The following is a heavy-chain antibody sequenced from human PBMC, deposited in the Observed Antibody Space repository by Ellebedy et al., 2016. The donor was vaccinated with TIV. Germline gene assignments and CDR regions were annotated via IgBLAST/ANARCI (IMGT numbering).Heavy chain of an antibody. D-gene: IGHD4-17*01. CDR2: INPSGAST. CDR1: GYTFTSYY. Sequence: AASVKVSCKASGYTFTSYYMHWVRQAPGQGLEWMGLINPSGASTSYAQKFQGRVTMTRDTSTSTVYMELSSLRSEDTAVYYCARHPSISGDYGDYYYYGMDVWGQGTTVTVSS. CDR3: ARHPSISGDYGDYYYYGMDV. J-gene: IGHJ6*02. V-gene: IGHV1-46*01.